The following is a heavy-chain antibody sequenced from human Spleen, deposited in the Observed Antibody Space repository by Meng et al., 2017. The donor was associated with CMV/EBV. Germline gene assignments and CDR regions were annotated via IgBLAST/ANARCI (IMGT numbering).Heavy chain of an antibody. J-gene: IGHJ4*02. D-gene: IGHD2-21*02. CDR1: GFTLRNYA. CDR2: ISSTGGRT. CDR3: AKDPLGQVTTFHFDE. Sequence: RGSLRLSCAGSGFTLRNYALSWVRQAPGKGLEWVATISSTGGRTSYTDSVKGRFTISRDNFKKTIYLQMNGLRVEDTAVYYCAKDPLGQVTTFHFDEWGQGTLVTVS. V-gene: IGHV3-23*01.